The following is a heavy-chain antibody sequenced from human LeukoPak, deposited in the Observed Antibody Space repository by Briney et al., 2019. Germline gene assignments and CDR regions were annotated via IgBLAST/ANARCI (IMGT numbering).Heavy chain of an antibody. Sequence: SETLSLTCAVSGGSISSSNWWSWVRQPPGKGLEWIGEIHHSGSTNYNPSLKSRVTISVDKSKNQFSLKLSSVTAADTAVYYCARVVVVVPAAKQIDYWGQGTLVTVSS. CDR1: GGSISSSNW. D-gene: IGHD2-2*01. CDR3: ARVVVVVPAAKQIDY. CDR2: IHHSGST. J-gene: IGHJ4*02. V-gene: IGHV4-4*02.